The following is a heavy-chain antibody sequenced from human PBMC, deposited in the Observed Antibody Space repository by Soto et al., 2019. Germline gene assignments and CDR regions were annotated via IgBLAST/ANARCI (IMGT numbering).Heavy chain of an antibody. CDR3: AIREGGYYYYGMDV. Sequence: GGSLRLSCAAPGLNFRNCGMHWVRQAPGKGLEWVSVIWYDGRTKLHADSVMGRFTMTTDTSTSTAYMELRSLRSDDTAVYYCAIREGGYYYYGMDVWGQGTTVTVSS. J-gene: IGHJ6*02. V-gene: IGHV3-30*02. D-gene: IGHD1-26*01. CDR2: IWYDGRTK. CDR1: GLNFRNCG.